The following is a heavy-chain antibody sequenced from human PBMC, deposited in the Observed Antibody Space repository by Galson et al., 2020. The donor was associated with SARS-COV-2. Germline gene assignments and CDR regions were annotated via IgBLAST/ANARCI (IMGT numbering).Heavy chain of an antibody. J-gene: IGHJ4*02. CDR3: ARSLCSGGNCYSDY. CDR1: GFTFNAYS. Sequence: GGSLRLSCAVSGFTFNAYSMSWVRQAPGKGLEWISSISSASSFIYDADSLRGRFTISRDNTKNSLDLQINSLRAEDTGLYYCARSLCSGGNCYSDYWGQGTLVTVSS. V-gene: IGHV3-21*01. CDR2: ISSASSFI. D-gene: IGHD2-15*01.